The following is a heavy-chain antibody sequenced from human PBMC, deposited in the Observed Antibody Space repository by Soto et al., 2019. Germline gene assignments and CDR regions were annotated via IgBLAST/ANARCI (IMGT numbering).Heavy chain of an antibody. V-gene: IGHV3-53*01. CDR2: IYSGGST. D-gene: IGHD4-17*01. J-gene: IGHJ3*02. CDR1: GFTVSSNY. CDR3: ARGFTVTTGTTDPFDI. Sequence: EVHLVESGGGLIQPGGSLRLYCAASGFTVSSNYMTWVRQAPGKGLEWVSVIYSGGSTSSADSVKGRFTISRDNSKNTLYLQMNSLRADDTAVYYCARGFTVTTGTTDPFDIWGQGTMVTVSS.